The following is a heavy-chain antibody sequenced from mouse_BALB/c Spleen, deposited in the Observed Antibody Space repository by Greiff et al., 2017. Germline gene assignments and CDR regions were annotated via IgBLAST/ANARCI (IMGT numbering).Heavy chain of an antibody. Sequence: VKLMESGPGLVAPSQSLSITCTVSGFSLTSYGVHWVRQPPGKGLEWLGVIWAGGSTNYNSALMSRLSISKDNSKSQVFLKMNSLQTDDTAMYYCARTGPFAYWGQGTLVTVSA. CDR2: IWAGGST. CDR1: GFSLTSYG. J-gene: IGHJ3*01. D-gene: IGHD4-1*01. V-gene: IGHV2-9*02. CDR3: ARTGPFAY.